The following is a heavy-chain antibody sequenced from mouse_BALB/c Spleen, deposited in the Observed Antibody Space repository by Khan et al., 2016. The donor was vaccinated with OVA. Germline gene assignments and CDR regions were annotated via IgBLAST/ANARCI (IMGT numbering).Heavy chain of an antibody. CDR3: ASHLTGSFAY. J-gene: IGHJ3*01. CDR1: AFTFSSYS. CDR2: MSSGGDYT. Sequence: EVVLVESGGDLVKPGGSLKLSCAASAFTFSSYSMSWVRQIPDKRLEWVATMSSGGDYTYYPDSVKGRFTISSDNAKNTLYLQMSSLKADDTAMYYCASHLTGSFAYWGQGTLVTVSA. D-gene: IGHD4-1*01. V-gene: IGHV5-6*01.